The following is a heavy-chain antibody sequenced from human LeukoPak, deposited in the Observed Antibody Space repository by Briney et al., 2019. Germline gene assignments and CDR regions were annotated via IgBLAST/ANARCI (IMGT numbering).Heavy chain of an antibody. CDR2: ISSTGGEI. V-gene: IGHV3-21*01. J-gene: IGHJ4*02. Sequence: GGSLRLSCAASGFTFSRYVMSWVRQVPGRRPDWVSTISSTGGEIFYADSVKGRFTISRDNAKNSLYLQMNSLRAEDTAVYYCARRRYSGSSQHFDYWGLGTLVTVSS. D-gene: IGHD1-26*01. CDR3: ARRRYSGSSQHFDY. CDR1: GFTFSRYV.